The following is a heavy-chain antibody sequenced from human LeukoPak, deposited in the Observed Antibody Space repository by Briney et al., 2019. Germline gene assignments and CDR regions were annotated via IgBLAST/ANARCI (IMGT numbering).Heavy chain of an antibody. CDR3: ARVSIAGRFGYYYYYGMDV. V-gene: IGHV1-2*04. Sequence: ASVKVSCKASGYTFTGYYMHWVRQAPGQGLEWMGWINPNSGGTNYAQKFQGWVTMTRDTSISTAYMEPSRLRSDDTAVYYCARVSIAGRFGYYYYYGMDVWGQGTTVTVSS. J-gene: IGHJ6*02. CDR2: INPNSGGT. CDR1: GYTFTGYY. D-gene: IGHD6-6*01.